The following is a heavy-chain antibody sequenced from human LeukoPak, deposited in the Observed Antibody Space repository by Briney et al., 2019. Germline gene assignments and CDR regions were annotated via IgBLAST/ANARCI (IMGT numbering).Heavy chain of an antibody. CDR2: IRSKAYGGTT. CDR3: TREGMGSGWYKADV. V-gene: IGHV3-49*04. Sequence: GGSLRLSCTASGFTFGDYAMSWVRQAPGKGLEWVGFIRSKAYGGTTEYAASVKGRFTISRDDSKSIAYLQMNSLKTEDTAVYYCTREGMGSGWYKADVWGKGTTVTISS. D-gene: IGHD6-19*01. CDR1: GFTFGDYA. J-gene: IGHJ6*04.